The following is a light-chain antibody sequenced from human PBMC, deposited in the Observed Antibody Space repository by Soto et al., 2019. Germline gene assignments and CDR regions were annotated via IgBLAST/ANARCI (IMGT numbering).Light chain of an antibody. Sequence: DIQMTQSPSSLYASVGDRVTITCRASQSLSSHLNWYQQKPGKAPKLLIYASSSLQSDVPSRCSGGISGTEFALTISSLQPEDFATYYCEQSDTNIQELTFGGGTKVEI. V-gene: IGKV1-39*01. CDR1: QSLSSH. J-gene: IGKJ4*01. CDR3: EQSDTNIQELT. CDR2: ASS.